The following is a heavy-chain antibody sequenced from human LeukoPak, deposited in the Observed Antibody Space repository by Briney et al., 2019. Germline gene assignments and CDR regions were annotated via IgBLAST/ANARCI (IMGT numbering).Heavy chain of an antibody. CDR1: GHTFTSYG. V-gene: IGHV1-18*01. CDR2: VSAYNGNT. Sequence: ASVKVSCKASGHTFTSYGISWVRQAPGQGLEWMGWVSAYNGNTNYAQKLQGRVTMTTDTSTSTAYMELRSLRSDDTAVYYCAREGGVDYGDYWGLDYWGQGTLVTVSS. D-gene: IGHD4-17*01. CDR3: AREGGVDYGDYWGLDY. J-gene: IGHJ4*02.